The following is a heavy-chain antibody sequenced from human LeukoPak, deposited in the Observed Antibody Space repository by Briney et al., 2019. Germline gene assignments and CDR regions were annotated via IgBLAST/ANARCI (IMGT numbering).Heavy chain of an antibody. Sequence: ASVKVSCKASGYTFINHWMHWVRQAPGQGLEWMGIINPSGGSTSYAQKFQGRVTMTRDMSTSTVYMELSSLRSEDTAVYYCATSLGSYYNYWGQGTLVTVSS. CDR3: ATSLGSYYNY. CDR1: GYTFINHW. J-gene: IGHJ4*02. V-gene: IGHV1-46*01. CDR2: INPSGGST. D-gene: IGHD3-10*01.